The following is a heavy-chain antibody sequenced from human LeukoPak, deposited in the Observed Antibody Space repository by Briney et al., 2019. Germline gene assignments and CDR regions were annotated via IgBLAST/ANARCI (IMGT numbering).Heavy chain of an antibody. V-gene: IGHV3-23*01. J-gene: IGHJ4*02. D-gene: IGHD6-13*01. CDR1: GFTFSSYA. CDR2: ISGSGGST. CDR3: AGRVPATGSPFDY. Sequence: PGGSLRLSCAASGFTFSSYAMSWVRQAAGKGLEWVSTISGSGGSTYYADSVKGRFTISRDNSKNTLYLQMNSLRAEDTAVYYCAGRVPATGSPFDYWGQGTLVTVSS.